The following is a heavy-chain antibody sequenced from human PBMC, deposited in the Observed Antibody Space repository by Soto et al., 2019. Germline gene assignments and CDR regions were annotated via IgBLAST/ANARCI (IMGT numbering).Heavy chain of an antibody. CDR1: GGTFSSYA. D-gene: IGHD2-15*01. CDR3: AGQRRGSSPEGVAYYDGMDV. Sequence: QVQLVQSGAEVKKPGSSVKVSCKASGGTFSSYAISWVRQAPGQGLEWMGGIIPIFGTANYAQKFQGRVPMTAVEATSTAYMGRSSRRSGDTAVYYGAGQRRGSSPEGVAYYDGMDVCDQGTTVTV. V-gene: IGHV1-69*01. CDR2: IIPIFGTA. J-gene: IGHJ6*02.